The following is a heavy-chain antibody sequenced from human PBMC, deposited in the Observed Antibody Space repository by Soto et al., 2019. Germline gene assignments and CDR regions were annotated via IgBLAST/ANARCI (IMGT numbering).Heavy chain of an antibody. J-gene: IGHJ6*02. Sequence: SETLSLTCNVSGGSIRSYYWSWIRQPPGKRLEWIGYIYYSGYTNYNPSIKSRVTISVDTSKNQLSLKLSSLTAADTAVYYCATGGGRFNYGMDVWGQGTTVT. CDR3: ATGGGRFNYGMDV. CDR2: IYYSGYT. D-gene: IGHD3-10*01. CDR1: GGSIRSYY. V-gene: IGHV4-59*01.